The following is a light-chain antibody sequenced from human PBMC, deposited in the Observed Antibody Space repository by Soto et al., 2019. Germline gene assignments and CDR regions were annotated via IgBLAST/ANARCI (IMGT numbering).Light chain of an antibody. CDR3: CSYAGFGPFVL. J-gene: IGLJ2*01. CDR2: EDN. CDR1: SSDVGNYHL. V-gene: IGLV2-23*02. Sequence: QSVLTQPASVSGSPGQSITISCTGTSSDVGNYHLVSWYQQRPGKAPKLMIYEDNKRPSGVSDRFSGSKSGNTASLTISGLQADDEADYYCCSYAGFGPFVLFGGGTKLTVL.